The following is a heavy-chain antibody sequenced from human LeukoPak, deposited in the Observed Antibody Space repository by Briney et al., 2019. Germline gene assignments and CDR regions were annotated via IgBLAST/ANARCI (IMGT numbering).Heavy chain of an antibody. V-gene: IGHV4-59*08. CDR3: ARRGGSGRSFDY. D-gene: IGHD3-10*01. Sequence: SETLSLTCTVSGGSISSSYWSWLRQPPGKGLEWIGYIYYSGSTKYNPSLKSRVTISVDTSKNQFSLNLSSVPASDTAVYYCARRGGSGRSFDYWGQGILVAVSS. CDR2: IYYSGST. CDR1: GGSISSSY. J-gene: IGHJ4*02.